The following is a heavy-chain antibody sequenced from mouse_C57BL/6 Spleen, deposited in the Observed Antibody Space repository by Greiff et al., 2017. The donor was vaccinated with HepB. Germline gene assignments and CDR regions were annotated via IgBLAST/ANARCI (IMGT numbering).Heavy chain of an antibody. V-gene: IGHV1-81*01. J-gene: IGHJ1*03. CDR3: ARKYDGHWYFDV. CDR1: GYTFTSYG. CDR2: IYPRSGNT. D-gene: IGHD2-3*01. Sequence: QVQLKQSGAELARPGASVKLSCKASGYTFTSYGISWVKQRTGQGLEWIGEIYPRSGNTYYNEKFKGKATLTADKSSSTAYMELRSLTSEDSAVYFCARKYDGHWYFDVWGTGTTVTVSS.